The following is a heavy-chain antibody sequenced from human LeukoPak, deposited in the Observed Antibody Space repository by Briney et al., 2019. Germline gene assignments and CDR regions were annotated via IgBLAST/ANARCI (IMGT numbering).Heavy chain of an antibody. D-gene: IGHD6-19*01. CDR2: ISGSGGST. J-gene: IGHJ4*02. CDR3: ANRGPIGAVAFWYNYYFDY. Sequence: GGSLRLSCAASGFTFSSYAMSWVRQAPGKGLEWVSAISGSGGSTYYADSVKGRFTISRDNSKNTLYLQMNSLRAEDTAVYYCANRGPIGAVAFWYNYYFDYWGQGTLVTVSS. V-gene: IGHV3-23*01. CDR1: GFTFSSYA.